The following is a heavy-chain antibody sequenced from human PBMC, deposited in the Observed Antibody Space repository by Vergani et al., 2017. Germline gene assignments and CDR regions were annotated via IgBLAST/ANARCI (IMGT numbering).Heavy chain of an antibody. CDR2: ISYDGSNK. V-gene: IGHV3-30*03. Sequence: QVQLVESGGGVVQPGRSLRLSYAASGFTFSSYGMHWVRQAPGKGLEWVAVISYDGSNKYYADSVKGRFTISRDNSKNTLYLQMNSLRAEDTAVYYCAREGGSSGYYGYRTGFDYWGQGTLVTVSS. CDR3: AREGGSSGYYGYRTGFDY. D-gene: IGHD3-22*01. CDR1: GFTFSSYG. J-gene: IGHJ4*02.